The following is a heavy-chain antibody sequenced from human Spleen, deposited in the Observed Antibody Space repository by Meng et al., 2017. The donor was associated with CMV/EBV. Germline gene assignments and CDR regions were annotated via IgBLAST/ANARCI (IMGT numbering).Heavy chain of an antibody. V-gene: IGHV3-30*04. Sequence: LSLTCAASGFTFSSYAMHWVRQAPGKGLEWVAVISYDGSNKYYADSVKGRFTISRDNSKNTLYLQMNSLRAEDTAVYYCARTSGPAAIYLPFDYWGQGTLVTVSS. J-gene: IGHJ4*02. CDR1: GFTFSSYA. CDR3: ARTSGPAAIYLPFDY. D-gene: IGHD2-2*01. CDR2: ISYDGSNK.